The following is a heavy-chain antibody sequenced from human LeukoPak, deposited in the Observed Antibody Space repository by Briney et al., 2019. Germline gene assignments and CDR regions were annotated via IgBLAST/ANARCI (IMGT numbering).Heavy chain of an antibody. V-gene: IGHV4-39*01. CDR1: GGSISSSSYY. J-gene: IGHJ3*02. CDR2: VYYSGST. CDR3: ARCPYLNAFDI. Sequence: SETLSLTCTVSGGSISSSSYYWGWIRQPPGKGLEWIGSVYYSGSTYYNPSLKSRVTISVDTSKNQFSLKLSSVTAADTAVYYCARCPYLNAFDIWGQGTMVTASS.